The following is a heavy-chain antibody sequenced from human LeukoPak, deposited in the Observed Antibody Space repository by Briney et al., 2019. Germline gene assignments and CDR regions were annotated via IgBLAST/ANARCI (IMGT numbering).Heavy chain of an antibody. CDR1: RFMFTSYW. V-gene: IGHV3-7*04. Sequence: GGSLRLSCAASRFMFTSYWMSWVRQAPGKGLEWVAYINYDGSEKYYSDSVKGRFTISRDNAKNSLYLHMNSLRAEDTAVYYCARVRVGGTNYFDSWGQGTLVTVSS. D-gene: IGHD3-22*01. J-gene: IGHJ4*02. CDR2: INYDGSEK. CDR3: ARVRVGGTNYFDS.